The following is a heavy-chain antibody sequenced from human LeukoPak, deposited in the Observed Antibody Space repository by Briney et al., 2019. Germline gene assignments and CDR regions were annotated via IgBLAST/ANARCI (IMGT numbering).Heavy chain of an antibody. CDR1: GITLSNYG. CDR2: LSGSGGGT. Sequence: GGSLRLSCAVSGITLSNYGMSWVRQAPGKGLEWVAGLSGSGGGTDYADSVQGRFTISRDNPKNTLYLQTNSLRAEDTAVYFCAKRGVVIRVFLVGFHKEAYYFDSWDQGALVTVSS. J-gene: IGHJ4*02. D-gene: IGHD3-10*01. V-gene: IGHV3-23*01. CDR3: AKRGVVIRVFLVGFHKEAYYFDS.